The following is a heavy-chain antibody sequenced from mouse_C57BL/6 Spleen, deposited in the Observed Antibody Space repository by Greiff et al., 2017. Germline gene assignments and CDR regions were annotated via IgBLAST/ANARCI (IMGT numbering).Heavy chain of an antibody. D-gene: IGHD1-1*01. V-gene: IGHV1-61*01. CDR1: GYTFTSYW. CDR3: ARRVYGSSYEAWFAY. CDR2: IYPSDSET. Sequence: QVQLQQPGAELVRPGSSVKLSCKASGYTFTSYWMDWVKQRPGQGLEWIGNIYPSDSETHYNQKFKDKATLTVDKSSSTAYMQLSSLTSEDSAVYYCARRVYGSSYEAWFAYWGQGTLVTVSA. J-gene: IGHJ3*01.